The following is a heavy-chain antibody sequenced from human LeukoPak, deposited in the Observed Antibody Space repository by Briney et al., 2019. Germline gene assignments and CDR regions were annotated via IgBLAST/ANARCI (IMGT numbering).Heavy chain of an antibody. CDR2: IKQDGSEK. CDR3: TSDFLSGYYWSWY. J-gene: IGHJ4*02. CDR1: GFTFSSYW. D-gene: IGHD3-3*01. V-gene: IGHV3-7*03. Sequence: PGGSLRLSCAASGFTFSSYWMSWVRQAPGKGLEGVANIKQDGSEKYYVDSVKGRFTISRDNAKNSLYLQMNSLKTEDTAVYYCTSDFLSGYYWSWYWGQGTLVTVSS.